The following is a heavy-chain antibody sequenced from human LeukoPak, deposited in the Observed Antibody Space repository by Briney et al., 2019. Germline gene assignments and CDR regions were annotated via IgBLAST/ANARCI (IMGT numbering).Heavy chain of an antibody. CDR3: ARGAPTGAGECFDY. CDR2: IYHSGST. J-gene: IGHJ4*02. Sequence: MASETLSLTCAVSGGSISSGGYSWSWIRQPPGKGLEWIGYIYHSGSTNYNPSLKSRVTISVDTSKNQFSLKLSSVTAADTAVYYCARGAPTGAGECFDYWGQGTLVTVSS. V-gene: IGHV4-30-2*01. D-gene: IGHD3-10*01. CDR1: GGSISSGGYS.